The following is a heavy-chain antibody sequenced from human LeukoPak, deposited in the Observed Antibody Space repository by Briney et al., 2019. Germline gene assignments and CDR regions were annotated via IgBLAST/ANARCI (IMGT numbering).Heavy chain of an antibody. CDR3: GRDPKLGIRGYTYGYIDY. CDR1: GYTFTSYY. Sequence: GASVKVSCKASGYTFTSYYMHWVRQAPGQGLEWMGWINTNTGNPTYAQGFTGRYVFSLDTSVSTAYLQISGLKADDTAVYYCGRDPKLGIRGYTYGYIDYWGQGTLVTVSS. V-gene: IGHV7-4-1*02. CDR2: INTNTGNP. J-gene: IGHJ4*02. D-gene: IGHD5-18*01.